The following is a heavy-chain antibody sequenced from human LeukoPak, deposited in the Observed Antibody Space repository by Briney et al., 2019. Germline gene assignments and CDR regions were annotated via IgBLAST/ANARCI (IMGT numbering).Heavy chain of an antibody. CDR3: ARDTDGFESGYGYYYYHGMDV. Sequence: GGSLRLSCAASGITISTYSMNWVRQAPGKGLEWVSSISSSSGYIYYEDSAKGRFTISRDNAKNSLYLQMNSLRAEDTAVYYCARDTDGFESGYGYYYYHGMDVWGQGTTVTVSS. D-gene: IGHD3-3*01. CDR1: GITISTYS. J-gene: IGHJ6*02. CDR2: ISSSSGYI. V-gene: IGHV3-21*01.